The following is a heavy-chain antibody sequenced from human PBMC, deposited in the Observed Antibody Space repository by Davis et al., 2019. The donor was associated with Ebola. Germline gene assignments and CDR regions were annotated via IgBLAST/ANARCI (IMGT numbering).Heavy chain of an antibody. V-gene: IGHV3-30*03. J-gene: IGHJ4*02. Sequence: PGGSLRLSCAASGFTFSSYGMHWVRQAPGKGLEWVAVISYDGSNKYYADSVKGRFTISRDNSKNTLYLQMNSLRAEDTAVYYCATHSSGWYVFDYWGQGTLVTVSS. CDR3: ATHSSGWYVFDY. CDR2: ISYDGSNK. CDR1: GFTFSSYG. D-gene: IGHD6-19*01.